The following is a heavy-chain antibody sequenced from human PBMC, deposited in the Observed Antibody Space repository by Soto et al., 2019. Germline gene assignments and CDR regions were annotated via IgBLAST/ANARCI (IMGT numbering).Heavy chain of an antibody. Sequence: LVIKRVPRTVAGGSSVGRGYCWGWNRKTPGKGLEWIGSIFYSGSTYYNPSLKSRVTISVDTSKNQFSLKLSSVTAADTAVYYCACIFSGGYSYGFYCYGMDVWGQGTTVTVSS. D-gene: IGHD5-18*01. J-gene: IGHJ6*02. CDR3: ACIFSGGYSYGFYCYGMDV. CDR2: IFYSGST. CDR1: GGSSVGRGYC. V-gene: IGHV4-39*01.